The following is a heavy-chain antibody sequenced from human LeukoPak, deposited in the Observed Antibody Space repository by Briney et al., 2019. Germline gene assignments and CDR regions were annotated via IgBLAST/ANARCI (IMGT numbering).Heavy chain of an antibody. CDR3: ARDDIGGWNDH. D-gene: IGHD2-15*01. CDR1: GCTFINCW. V-gene: IGHV3-7*01. J-gene: IGHJ4*02. Sequence: GWAVRLPCVAAGCTFINCWMRGVRQPPAKGREGVAEINEDGREKHYVASVKGRVTISRDNAKNSIYLQMNSLRAEDTAMYYCARDDIGGWNDHWGQGILVTVSS. CDR2: INEDGREK.